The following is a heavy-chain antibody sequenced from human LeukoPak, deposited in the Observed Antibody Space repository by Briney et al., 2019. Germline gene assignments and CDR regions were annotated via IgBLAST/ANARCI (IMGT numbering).Heavy chain of an antibody. CDR2: INHSGST. V-gene: IGHV4-34*01. CDR1: GGSFSGYY. CDR3: AREGRIAAAGTSS. D-gene: IGHD6-13*01. Sequence: SSETLSLTCAVYGGSFSGYYWSWIRQPPGKGLEWIGEINHSGSTNYNPSLKSRVTISVDTSKNQFSLKLSSVTAADTAVYYCAREGRIAAAGTSSWGQGTLVTVSS. J-gene: IGHJ4*02.